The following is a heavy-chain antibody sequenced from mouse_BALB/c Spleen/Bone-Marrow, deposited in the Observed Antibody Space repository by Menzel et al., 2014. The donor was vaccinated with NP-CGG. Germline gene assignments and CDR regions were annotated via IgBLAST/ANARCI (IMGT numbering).Heavy chain of an antibody. CDR2: IYPGDGDT. CDR1: GYAFSNYW. J-gene: IGHJ2*01. D-gene: IGHD2-3*01. V-gene: IGHV1-80*01. CDR3: ARCDGYSNYFDY. Sequence: VHLVESGADLVRPGSSVKISCKASGYAFSNYWMNWVKQRPGQGLEWIGQIYPGDGDTNYNGKFKGKATLTADKSSSAAYMQLSSLTSEDSAVYFCARCDGYSNYFDYWGQGTTLTVSS.